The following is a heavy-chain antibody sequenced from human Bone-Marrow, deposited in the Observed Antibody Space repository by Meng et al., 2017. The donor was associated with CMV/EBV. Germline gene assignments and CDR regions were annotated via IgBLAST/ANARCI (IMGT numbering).Heavy chain of an antibody. V-gene: IGHV1-18*01. CDR3: ARDAGTIAVSGIVDY. CDR2: ISAYNGDT. Sequence: ASVKVSCTASGYIFTKYGVNWMRQAPGQGPEWMGWISAYNGDTMYAPKDQGSVTMTTDTSTSTAYMELIGLRSDDTAVYYCARDAGTIAVSGIVDYWGQGTLVTVSS. J-gene: IGHJ4*02. D-gene: IGHD6-19*01. CDR1: GYIFTKYG.